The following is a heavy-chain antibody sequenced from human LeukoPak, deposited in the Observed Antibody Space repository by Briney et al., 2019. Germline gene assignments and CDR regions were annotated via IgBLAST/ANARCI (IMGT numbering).Heavy chain of an antibody. CDR2: IHPRDSDT. D-gene: IGHD2-15*01. Sequence: GESLKISCEGSGYNFNNYWIGWVRQKPGKGLEWMGIIHPRDSDTRYSPSFLGQVTISVDTSTSTAYLQWSSLKASDTAVYHCARHREWGGSYYIENWGQGALVIVSS. V-gene: IGHV5-51*01. J-gene: IGHJ4*02. CDR1: GYNFNNYW. CDR3: ARHREWGGSYYIEN.